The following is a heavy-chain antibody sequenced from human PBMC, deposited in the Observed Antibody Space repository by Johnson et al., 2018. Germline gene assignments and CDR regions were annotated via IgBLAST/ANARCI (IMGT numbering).Heavy chain of an antibody. D-gene: IGHD2-21*01. Sequence: QVQLVQSGGGVVQPGTSLTLSCAASGFTFSSYAMHWVRQAPGKGLEWVALVVYDGRHNYYADSVKGRFTISRDNSKNTVYLQMDRLRREETAVYYCVRDNIVLLIGFYVYPLVLWGQGTMVAVSS. J-gene: IGHJ3*01. CDR1: GFTFSSYA. CDR3: VRDNIVLLIGFYVYPLVL. CDR2: VVYDGRHN. V-gene: IGHV3-30*03.